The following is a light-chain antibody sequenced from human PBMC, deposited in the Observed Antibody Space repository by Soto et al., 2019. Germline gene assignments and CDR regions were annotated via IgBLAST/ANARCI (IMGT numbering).Light chain of an antibody. CDR3: SSFTSTKKGV. Sequence: QSALTQPASVSGSPGQSITISCTGTSSDVGGYNYVSWYQQHPGKAPKLMIYEVSNRPSGVSNRFSGSKSGNTASLTISGLQAEDEADYYCSSFTSTKKGVFGGGTKVPS. CDR2: EVS. CDR1: SSDVGGYNY. J-gene: IGLJ2*01. V-gene: IGLV2-14*01.